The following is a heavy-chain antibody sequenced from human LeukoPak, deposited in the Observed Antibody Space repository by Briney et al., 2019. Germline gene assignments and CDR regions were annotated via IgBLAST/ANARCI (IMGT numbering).Heavy chain of an antibody. V-gene: IGHV4-34*01. J-gene: IGHJ4*02. CDR2: INHSGST. D-gene: IGHD1-26*01. CDR1: GGSFSGYY. Sequence: SETLSLTCAVYGGSFSGYYWSWIRQPPGKGLEWIGEINHSGSTNYNPSLKSRVTIAVDTSKNQFALKLNSVTDADAAVYYCARLSGSFLGELDSWGQGTLVTVSS. CDR3: ARLSGSFLGELDS.